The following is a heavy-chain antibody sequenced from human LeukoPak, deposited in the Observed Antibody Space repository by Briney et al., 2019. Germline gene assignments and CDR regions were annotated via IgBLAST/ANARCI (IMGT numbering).Heavy chain of an antibody. V-gene: IGHV4-34*01. CDR1: GGSFSGYY. CDR3: ARGIPLASLVGATKNFDY. J-gene: IGHJ4*02. Sequence: KPSETLSLTCAVYGGSFSGYYWSWIRQPPGKGLEWIGEINHSGSTNYNPSLKSRVTISVGTSKNQFSLKLSSVTAADTAVYYCARGIPLASLVGATKNFDYWGQGTLVTVSS. D-gene: IGHD1-26*01. CDR2: INHSGST.